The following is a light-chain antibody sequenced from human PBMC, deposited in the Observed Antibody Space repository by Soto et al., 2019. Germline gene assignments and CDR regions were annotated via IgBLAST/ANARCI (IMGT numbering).Light chain of an antibody. CDR3: QRLRNWLPYT. CDR2: DAS. J-gene: IGKJ2*01. V-gene: IGKV3-11*01. CDR1: QSVSSY. Sequence: EIVLTQSPATLSLSPGERATLSCRASQSVSSYLAWYQQKPGQAPRLLIYDASNRATGIPARFSGSGSGTDLTLPIGSLEPEDFAVYYGQRLRNWLPYTFGQGTKLEIK.